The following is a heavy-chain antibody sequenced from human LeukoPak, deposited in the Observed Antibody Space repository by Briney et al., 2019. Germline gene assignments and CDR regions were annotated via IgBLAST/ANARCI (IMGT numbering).Heavy chain of an antibody. V-gene: IGHV4-38-2*02. CDR3: ARATQRYCSGTTCFPYWFDT. J-gene: IGHJ5*02. Sequence: SETLSLTCTVSGYSISSGYYWGWIRQPPGKGLEWIGIIHHSGTTYYNPSLKSRVAMSVDTSKNQFSLMLSSVTAADTAVYFCARATQRYCSGTTCFPYWFDTWGQGTLATVSS. CDR2: IHHSGTT. CDR1: GYSISSGYY. D-gene: IGHD2-2*01.